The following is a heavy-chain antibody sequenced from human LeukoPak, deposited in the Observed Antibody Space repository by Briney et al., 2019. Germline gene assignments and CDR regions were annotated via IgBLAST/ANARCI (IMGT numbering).Heavy chain of an antibody. CDR3: ARAMEEQWLGPFDY. CDR2: TYYRSKWYN. D-gene: IGHD6-19*01. CDR1: GDSVSSNSAA. Sequence: SQTLSPTCAISGDSVSSNSAAWNWIRQSPSRGLEWLGRTYYRSKWYNDYAVSVKSRITINPDTSKNQFSLQLNSVTPEDTAVYYCARAMEEQWLGPFDYWGQGTLVTVSS. V-gene: IGHV6-1*01. J-gene: IGHJ4*02.